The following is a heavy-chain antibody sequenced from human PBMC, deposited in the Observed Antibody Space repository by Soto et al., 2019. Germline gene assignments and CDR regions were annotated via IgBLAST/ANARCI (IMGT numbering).Heavy chain of an antibody. CDR1: GASISGFY. J-gene: IGHJ5*02. CDR2: IYATGTT. CDR3: VRDGTKTLRDWFDP. Sequence: SETLSLTCTVSGASISGFYWSWIRKSAGKGLEWIGRIYATGTTDYNPSLKSRVMMSVDTSKKQLSLKLRSVAAADTAVYYCVRDGTKTLRDWFDPWGQGISVTVS. D-gene: IGHD1-1*01. V-gene: IGHV4-4*07.